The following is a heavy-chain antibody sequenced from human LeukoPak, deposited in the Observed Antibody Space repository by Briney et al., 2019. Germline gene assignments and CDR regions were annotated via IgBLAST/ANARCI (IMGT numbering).Heavy chain of an antibody. Sequence: SVKLSCKASGGTFSSYAISWVRQAPGQGLEWMGGIIPIFGTANYAQKFQGRVTITADESTSTAYMELSSLRSEDTAVYYCARESVGVVVVVAATHYYYGMDVWGQGTTVTVSS. CDR1: GGTFSSYA. V-gene: IGHV1-69*13. CDR3: ARESVGVVVVVAATHYYYGMDV. J-gene: IGHJ6*02. D-gene: IGHD2-15*01. CDR2: IIPIFGTA.